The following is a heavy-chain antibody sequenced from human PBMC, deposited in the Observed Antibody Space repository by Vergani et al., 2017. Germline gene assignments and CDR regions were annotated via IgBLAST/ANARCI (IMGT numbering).Heavy chain of an antibody. V-gene: IGHV3-7*01. CDR3: ARDLTAMFTGSLL. CDR1: GFTFSSYW. Sequence: EVQLVESGGGLVQPGGSLRLSCAASGFTFSSYWMRWVRQAPGKGLEWVANIKQDGSEKYYVDSVKGRFTISRDNAKNSLYLQMNSLRAEDTAVYDCARDLTAMFTGSLLWGQGTLVTVSS. J-gene: IGHJ4*02. CDR2: IKQDGSEK. D-gene: IGHD5-18*01.